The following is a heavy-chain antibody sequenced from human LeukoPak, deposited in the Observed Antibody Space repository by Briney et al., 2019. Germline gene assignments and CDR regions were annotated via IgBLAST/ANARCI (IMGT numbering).Heavy chain of an antibody. J-gene: IGHJ4*02. D-gene: IGHD3-3*01. V-gene: IGHV1-2*02. Sequence: GASVKVSCKASGYTFTGYYMHWVRQAPGQGLEWMGWINPNSGGTNYAQKFQGRVTMTRDTSISTAYMELSRLRSDDTAVYYCARDKYDPGTGVFYFDYWGQGTLVTVSS. CDR2: INPNSGGT. CDR1: GYTFTGYY. CDR3: ARDKYDPGTGVFYFDY.